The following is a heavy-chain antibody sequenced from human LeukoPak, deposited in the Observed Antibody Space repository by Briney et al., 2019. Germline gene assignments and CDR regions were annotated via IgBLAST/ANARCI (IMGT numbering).Heavy chain of an antibody. D-gene: IGHD3-22*01. CDR3: ARDPSITMIVVVSLYYFDY. CDR2: ISYDGSKK. CDR1: GFTFSSYA. J-gene: IGHJ4*02. Sequence: PSGGSLRLSCAASGFTFSSYAMHWVRQAPGKGLEWVAVISYDGSKKYYADSVKGRFTISRDNSKNTLYLQMNSLRAEDTAVYYCARDPSITMIVVVSLYYFDYWGQGTLVTVSS. V-gene: IGHV3-30*04.